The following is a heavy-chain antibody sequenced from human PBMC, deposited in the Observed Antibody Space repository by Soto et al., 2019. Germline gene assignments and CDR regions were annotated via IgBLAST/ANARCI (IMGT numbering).Heavy chain of an antibody. CDR2: VSTSGNV. CDR3: ARDNNDFWSLYPLAFDD. Sequence: LSLTCTVSGGSLTKYYWSWIRQPAGKGLEWIGRVSTSGNVVSKASLRSRLTMSVDTSKNQFSLRLTSVTAANTAVYYCARDNNDFWSLYPLAFDDWGQGALVTVSS. D-gene: IGHD3-3*01. V-gene: IGHV4-4*07. CDR1: GGSLTKYY. J-gene: IGHJ4*02.